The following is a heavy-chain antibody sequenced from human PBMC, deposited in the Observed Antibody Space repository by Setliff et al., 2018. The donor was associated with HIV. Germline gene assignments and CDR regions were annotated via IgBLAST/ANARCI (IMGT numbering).Heavy chain of an antibody. CDR2: INHSGST. D-gene: IGHD3-3*01. V-gene: IGHV4-38-2*02. J-gene: IGHJ5*02. CDR1: GYSVNSDYL. CDR3: AREREAWSAYDS. Sequence: PSETLSLTCTVSGYSVNSDYLWCWIRQSPGKGLEWIGEINHSGSTKYNPSLKSRVTISVDTSSNQFSLKLSSVTAADTAVYHCAREREAWSAYDSWGQGTLVTVSS.